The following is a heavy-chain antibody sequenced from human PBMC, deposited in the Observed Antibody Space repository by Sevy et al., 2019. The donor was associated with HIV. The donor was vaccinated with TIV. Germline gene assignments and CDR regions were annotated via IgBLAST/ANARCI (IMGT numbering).Heavy chain of an antibody. CDR1: GFTFGTYA. V-gene: IGHV3-23*01. D-gene: IGHD2-2*01. Sequence: GGSLRLSCAASGFTFGTYAMSWVRQAPGKGLEWVSSISGSGGSTYYTDSVKGRFTISRDNSKNTLYLQMNSLRAEETAVYYCAKVDVVVPVADYGLDVWGQGTTVTVSS. CDR3: AKVDVVVPVADYGLDV. CDR2: ISGSGGST. J-gene: IGHJ6*02.